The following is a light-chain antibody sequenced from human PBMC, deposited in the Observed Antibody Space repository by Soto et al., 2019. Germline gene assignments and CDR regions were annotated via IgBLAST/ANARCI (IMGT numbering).Light chain of an antibody. CDR3: QQFGGSPPRFT. CDR2: DTS. J-gene: IGKJ3*01. V-gene: IGKV3-20*01. CDR1: QSVSSN. Sequence: EIELTQSPATLSLSPGERATLSCRASQSVSSNLAWYQQKPGQAPRLLIYDTSNRATGIPDRFSGSGSGTDFTLTIRKLEPEDFAVYYCQQFGGSPPRFTFGPGTKVEVK.